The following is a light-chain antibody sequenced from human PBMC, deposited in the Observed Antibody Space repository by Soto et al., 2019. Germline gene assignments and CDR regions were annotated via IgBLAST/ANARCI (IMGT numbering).Light chain of an antibody. Sequence: EIVLTQSTGTLSLSPGERVTLSCRASQSLHSGYLAWYQQRPGQAPRLLIYGASSRATGIPDRFSGSGSGTDFTLTISRLEPEDFAVYFCQHYGSSPYTFGKGTKLDIK. CDR1: QSLHSGY. V-gene: IGKV3-20*01. J-gene: IGKJ2*01. CDR2: GAS. CDR3: QHYGSSPYT.